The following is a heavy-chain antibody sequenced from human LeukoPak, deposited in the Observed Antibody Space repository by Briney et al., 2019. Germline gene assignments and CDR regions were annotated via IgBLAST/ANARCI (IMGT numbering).Heavy chain of an antibody. V-gene: IGHV3-23*01. D-gene: IGHD3-22*01. J-gene: IGHJ4*02. CDR2: ISLGGGAT. CDR3: AKDGAWLLFDE. Sequence: GGSLRLSCAVSGFSFSIYSMYWVCHAPRTGQGRVSGISLGGGATYYSDPVKGRFTISRDDSKNTLYLQMNNLRAEDRALYCCAKDGAWLLFDEWGQGTLVTVSS. CDR1: GFSFSIYS.